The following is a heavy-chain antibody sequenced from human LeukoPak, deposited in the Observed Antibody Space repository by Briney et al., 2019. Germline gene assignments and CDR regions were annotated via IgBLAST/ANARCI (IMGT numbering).Heavy chain of an antibody. J-gene: IGHJ5*02. D-gene: IGHD2-15*01. Sequence: PSETLSLTCTVSGGSISSYYWSWIRQPPGKGLEWIGYIYHSGSTYYNPSLKSRVTISVDRSKNQFSLKLSSVTAADTAVYYCARGVVAAPFYNWFDPWGQGTLVTVSS. V-gene: IGHV4-59*12. CDR3: ARGVVAAPFYNWFDP. CDR1: GGSISSYY. CDR2: IYHSGST.